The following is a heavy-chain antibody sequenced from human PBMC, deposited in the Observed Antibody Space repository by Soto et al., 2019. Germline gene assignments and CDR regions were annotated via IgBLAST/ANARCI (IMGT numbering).Heavy chain of an antibody. Sequence: SVEVSCKXSGGTFSSYAISWVRQAPGQGLEWMGGIIPIFGTANYAQKFQGRVTITADESTSTAYMELSSLRSEDTAVYYCARDQNNGYNYSVVYWGQGTLVTVSS. CDR2: IIPIFGTA. D-gene: IGHD5-12*01. CDR1: GGTFSSYA. J-gene: IGHJ4*02. V-gene: IGHV1-69*13. CDR3: ARDQNNGYNYSVVY.